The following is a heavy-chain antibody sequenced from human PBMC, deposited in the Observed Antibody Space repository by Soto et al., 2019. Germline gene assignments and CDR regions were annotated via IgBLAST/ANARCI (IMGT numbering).Heavy chain of an antibody. CDR3: ARAIAHCSGGSCPDWFDP. Sequence: GGSLRLSCAASGFTFSSYAMSWVRQAPGKGLEWVSAISGSGGSTYYADSVKGRFTISRDNARNSLHLQMNSLRAEDTAVYYCARAIAHCSGGSCPDWFDPWGQGTLVTVSS. CDR2: ISGSGGST. D-gene: IGHD2-15*01. CDR1: GFTFSSYA. V-gene: IGHV3-23*01. J-gene: IGHJ5*02.